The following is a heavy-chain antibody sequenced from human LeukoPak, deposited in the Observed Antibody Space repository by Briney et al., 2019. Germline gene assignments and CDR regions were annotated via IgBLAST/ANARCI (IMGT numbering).Heavy chain of an antibody. CDR2: IYYSGST. CDR1: GFTFSSYA. Sequence: LRLSCAASGFTFSSYAMSWIRQHPGKGLEWIGYIYYSGSTYYNPSLKSRVTISVDTSKNQFSLKLSSVTAADTAVYYCARARTTAIDYWGQGTLVTVSS. D-gene: IGHD1-7*01. V-gene: IGHV4-31*11. J-gene: IGHJ4*02. CDR3: ARARTTAIDY.